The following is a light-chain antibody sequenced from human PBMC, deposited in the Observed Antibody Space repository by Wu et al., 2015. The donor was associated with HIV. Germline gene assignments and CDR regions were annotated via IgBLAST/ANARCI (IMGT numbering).Light chain of an antibody. CDR1: QSVNNN. Sequence: IVMTQSPATLSLSPGERATLSCRASQSVNNNLAWYQHRPGQAPRLLIYDASTRATGIPIRFSGSGSGTEFTLTISSLQSEDFAIYYCQQYNNWPPFTFGPGTKVDI. V-gene: IGKV3-15*01. CDR2: DAS. CDR3: QQYNNWPPFT. J-gene: IGKJ3*01.